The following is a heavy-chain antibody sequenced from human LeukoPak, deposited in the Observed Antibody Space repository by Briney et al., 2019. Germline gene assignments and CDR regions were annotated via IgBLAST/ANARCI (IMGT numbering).Heavy chain of an antibody. CDR3: ARGRDYYGSGVDY. Sequence: GRFLRLSCAASGFIFSSHGMYWVRQAPGKGLEWVAVIWYDGNEKYYGDSVKGRFTISRDNSKNTLYLQMNSLSAEDTAVYFCARGRDYYGSGVDYWGQGTLVTVSS. CDR2: IWYDGNEK. D-gene: IGHD3-10*01. CDR1: GFIFSSHG. J-gene: IGHJ4*02. V-gene: IGHV3-33*01.